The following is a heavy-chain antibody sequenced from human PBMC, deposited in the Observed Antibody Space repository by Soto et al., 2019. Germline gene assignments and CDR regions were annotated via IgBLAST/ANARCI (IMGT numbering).Heavy chain of an antibody. V-gene: IGHV3-23*01. CDR2: FSGSGGST. CDR1: GFPFSRYA. CDR3: ARGTDYLRVSYFDL. Sequence: EVQLLESGGGLVQPGGSLRLSCAASGFPFSRYAMSWVRQAQGKGLEWVSAFSGSGGSTYYADSVKGRLTISRDNSKNTLYLQMNSLRAEDTAVYYCARGTDYLRVSYFDLWGRGALVTVSS. D-gene: IGHD4-17*01. J-gene: IGHJ2*01.